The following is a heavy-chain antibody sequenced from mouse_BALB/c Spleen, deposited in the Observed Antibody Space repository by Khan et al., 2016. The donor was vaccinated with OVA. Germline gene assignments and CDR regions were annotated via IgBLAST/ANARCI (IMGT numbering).Heavy chain of an antibody. V-gene: IGHV1S81*02. D-gene: IGHD1-1*01. Sequence: QVQLQQSGAELVKAGASVKMSCKASGYTFTSYWMHWVKQRLGQGLEWFAETNPTNGRTYYNEKFTSKATLTVDKSSSTAYMLLSGPTFEDSAVYYSARINNILATYFDYWGQGTTLTVSS. CDR3: ARINNILATYFDY. J-gene: IGHJ2*01. CDR2: TNPTNGRT. CDR1: GYTFTSYW.